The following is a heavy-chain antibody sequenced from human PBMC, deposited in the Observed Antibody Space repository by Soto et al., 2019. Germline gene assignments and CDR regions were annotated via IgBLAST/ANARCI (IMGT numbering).Heavy chain of an antibody. D-gene: IGHD2-2*01. J-gene: IGHJ6*02. CDR1: GGSISSGGYY. V-gene: IGHV4-31*03. CDR2: IYYSGST. CDR3: ARVASRARSMDV. Sequence: SETLSLTCTVSGGSISSGGYYWSWIRQHPGKGLEWIGYIYYSGSTYYNPSLKSRVTISVDTSKNQFSLKLSSVTAADTAVYYCARVASRARSMDVWGQGTTVTVSS.